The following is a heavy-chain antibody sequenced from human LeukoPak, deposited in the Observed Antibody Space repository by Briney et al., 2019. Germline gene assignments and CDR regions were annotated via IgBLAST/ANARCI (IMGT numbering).Heavy chain of an antibody. CDR3: ARETTYYDILAGALDY. Sequence: PGGSLRLSCAASGFTFSSYAMHWVRQAPGKGLEWVAVISYDGSNKYYADSVKGRSTISRDNSKNTLYLQMNSLRAEDTAVYYCARETTYYDILAGALDYWGQGTLVTVSS. CDR1: GFTFSSYA. D-gene: IGHD3-9*01. CDR2: ISYDGSNK. J-gene: IGHJ4*02. V-gene: IGHV3-30*04.